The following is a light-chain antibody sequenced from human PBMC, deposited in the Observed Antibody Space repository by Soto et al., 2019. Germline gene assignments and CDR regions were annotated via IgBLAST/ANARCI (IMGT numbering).Light chain of an antibody. CDR1: QTVLFSSKNKNY. CDR3: QQYYSTPLT. J-gene: IGKJ4*01. V-gene: IGKV4-1*01. Sequence: DIVMTQSPDSLAVSLGERATINCKSRQTVLFSSKNKNYLAWYQQKSGQPPKLLIYWASIRESGVPDRFSGSGSGTDFTLTISSLQAEDVAVYYCQQYYSTPLTFGGGTKVEMK. CDR2: WAS.